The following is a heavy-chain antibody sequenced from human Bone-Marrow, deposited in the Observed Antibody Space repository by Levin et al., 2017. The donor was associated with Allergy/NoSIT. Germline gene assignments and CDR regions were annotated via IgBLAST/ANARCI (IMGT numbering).Heavy chain of an antibody. D-gene: IGHD6-19*01. CDR2: FANTAKT. Sequence: GESLKISCAASGFTFTRFALSWVRQVPGKGLEWVASFANTAKTYYADSVMGRFTISRDTSTNTLFLQMNSLRAEDTAVYFCAKDHGSSGWPTFDRWGQGTLVTVSS. V-gene: IGHV3-23*05. CDR1: GFTFTRFA. J-gene: IGHJ4*02. CDR3: AKDHGSSGWPTFDR.